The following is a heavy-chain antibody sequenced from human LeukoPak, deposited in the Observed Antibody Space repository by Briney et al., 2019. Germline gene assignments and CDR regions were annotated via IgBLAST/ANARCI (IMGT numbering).Heavy chain of an antibody. D-gene: IGHD4-17*01. CDR2: INHSGST. J-gene: IGHJ3*02. CDR3: ARRRRIYGDYFVRAFDI. Sequence: SETLSLTCAVSGGSFSGYYRSWIRQPPGKGLEWIGEINHSGSTYYNPSLKSRVTISLDTSKNQFSLNVSSVTAADTSVYYCARRRRIYGDYFVRAFDIWGQGTMVTVSS. CDR1: GGSFSGYY. V-gene: IGHV4-34*01.